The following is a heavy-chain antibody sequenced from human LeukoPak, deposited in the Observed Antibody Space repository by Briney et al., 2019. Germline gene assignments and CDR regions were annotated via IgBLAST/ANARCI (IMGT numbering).Heavy chain of an antibody. V-gene: IGHV4-4*02. D-gene: IGHD5-24*01. J-gene: IGHJ4*02. CDR3: ARHVPITGILGFDS. CDR1: GGSITIDTR. CDR2: IYRSGST. Sequence: SGTLSLTCAVSGGSITIDTRWSWVRQPPGKGLEWIGQIYRSGSTNYNPSLKSRVTILMDKSKNQLSLDLISVTAADTAVYYCARHVPITGILGFDSWGQGTLVTVSS.